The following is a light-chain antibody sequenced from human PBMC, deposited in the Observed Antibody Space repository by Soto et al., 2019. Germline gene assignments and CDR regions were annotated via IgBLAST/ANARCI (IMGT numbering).Light chain of an antibody. CDR1: QGIGSD. V-gene: IGKV1-6*01. J-gene: IGKJ4*01. CDR3: LQDYNLLT. Sequence: AIQMTQSPSSLSASVGDRVTITCRASQGIGSDLAWYQQKPGKAPNLLIYGASTLQSGVPSRFSGSGSGKDFTLTISSLQPEDFATYYCLQDYNLLTFCGGNKLAIK. CDR2: GAS.